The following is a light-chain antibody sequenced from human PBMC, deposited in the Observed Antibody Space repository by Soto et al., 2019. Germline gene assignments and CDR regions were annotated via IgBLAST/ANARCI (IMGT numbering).Light chain of an antibody. V-gene: IGKV1-33*01. J-gene: IGKJ4*01. CDR3: QQSHNLPLT. CDR1: HAIYNY. CDR2: DAS. Sequence: DIPMTQSPSSLSASVGDRVTITCQATHAIYNYLNWYQQKPGKAPELLIYDASNLERGVPSRFSGSGSGTDFTLAISSLQPEDIATYYCQQSHNLPLTFGGGTKVQFK.